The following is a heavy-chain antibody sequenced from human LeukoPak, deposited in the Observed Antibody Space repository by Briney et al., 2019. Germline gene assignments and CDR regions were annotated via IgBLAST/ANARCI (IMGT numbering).Heavy chain of an antibody. J-gene: IGHJ3*02. CDR1: GGSFSGYY. V-gene: IGHV4-34*01. CDR2: MNPSGST. CDR3: ARVVVPAAIIGAFDI. D-gene: IGHD2-2*02. Sequence: SETLSLTCAVYGGSFSGYYWTWIRQTPGKGLEWIGEMNPSGSTNYNPSLKIRVTISVDTSKNQFSMKLSSVTDADTAVYYCARVVVPAAIIGAFDIWGQGTMVTVSS.